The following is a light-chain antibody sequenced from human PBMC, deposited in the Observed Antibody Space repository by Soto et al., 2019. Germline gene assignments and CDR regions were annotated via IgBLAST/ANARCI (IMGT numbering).Light chain of an antibody. V-gene: IGKV1-9*01. CDR2: AAS. Sequence: DIQLTQSPSFLSASVGDRVTITCRASQGISSYLAWYQQKPGKAPKLLIYAASTLQSGVPSRFSGSGSGTEFTRTISSLQPEDFATYYCQQLNSYFFRPGTKVDIK. J-gene: IGKJ3*01. CDR3: QQLNSYF. CDR1: QGISSY.